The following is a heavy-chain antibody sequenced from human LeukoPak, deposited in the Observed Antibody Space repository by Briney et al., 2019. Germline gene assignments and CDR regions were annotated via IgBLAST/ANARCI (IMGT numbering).Heavy chain of an antibody. D-gene: IGHD3-22*01. J-gene: IGHJ4*02. V-gene: IGHV1-3*01. CDR1: GYTFTSYY. CDR2: INVGNANT. CDR3: ARRDRRHFDY. Sequence: ASVKVSCKASGYTFTSYYMHWVRQAPGQRLEWMGWINVGNANTKYSQVFRGRVTITRDTSANTAYMELRSLRSEDTAVYYCARRDRRHFDYWGQGTLVTVSS.